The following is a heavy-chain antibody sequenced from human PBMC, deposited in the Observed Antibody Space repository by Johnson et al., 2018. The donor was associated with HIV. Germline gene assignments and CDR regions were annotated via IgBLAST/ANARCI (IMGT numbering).Heavy chain of an antibody. CDR3: TRPPVYYYDSSGRGAFDI. D-gene: IGHD3-22*01. CDR2: IRGQVYGGTT. J-gene: IGHJ3*02. CDR1: GFTFSSYW. Sequence: VQLVESGGGLVQPGGSLRLSCAASGFTFSSYWMHWVRQAPGKGLEWVGFIRGQVYGGTTEYAASVKGRFTISIDDSKSIAYLQMNSLKTEDTAVYYCTRPPVYYYDSSGRGAFDIWGQGTMVTVSS. V-gene: IGHV3-49*04.